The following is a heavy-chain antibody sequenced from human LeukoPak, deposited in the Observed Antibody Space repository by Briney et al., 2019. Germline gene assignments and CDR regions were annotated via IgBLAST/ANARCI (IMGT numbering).Heavy chain of an antibody. V-gene: IGHV4-59*01. CDR2: VYYTGST. CDR3: AREQSYYGSGMLPEFDY. Sequence: ASETLSLTCTVSGGSISSYYWSWVRQPPGKGLEWIGFVYYTGSTNYSPSLKSRVTISVDTSKNQFSLKLRSVTAADTAVYYCAREQSYYGSGMLPEFDYGGQGTLVTVSS. D-gene: IGHD3-10*01. J-gene: IGHJ4*02. CDR1: GGSISSYY.